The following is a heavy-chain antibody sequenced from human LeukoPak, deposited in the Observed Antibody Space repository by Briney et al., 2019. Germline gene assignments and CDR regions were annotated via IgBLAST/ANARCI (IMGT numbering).Heavy chain of an antibody. V-gene: IGHV4-38-2*01. CDR3: ARHHLWLGDWFDP. CDR2: IYHSGST. J-gene: IGHJ5*02. D-gene: IGHD3-10*01. CDR1: GYSISSGYY. Sequence: SETLSLTCAVSGYSISSGYYWGWIRQPPGKGLEWIGSIYHSGSTYYNPSLKSRVTISVDTSKNQFSLKLSSVTAADTAVYYCARHHLWLGDWFDPWGQGTLVTVSS.